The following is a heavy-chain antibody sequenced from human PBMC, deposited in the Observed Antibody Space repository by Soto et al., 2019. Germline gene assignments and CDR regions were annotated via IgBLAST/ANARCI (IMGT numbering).Heavy chain of an antibody. CDR1: GFTFSSYS. CDR3: ARGRTVRDHDDFDL. Sequence: QVQLVESGGGVVQRGRSLRLSCAASGFTFSSYSMHWVRQAPGKGLEWVAAMSYDGNSKYFADSVKGRFTISRDNSKNTLSLQMNSLGAEDSAVYYCARGRTVRDHDDFDLWGQGTLVTVSS. D-gene: IGHD2-21*01. J-gene: IGHJ4*02. CDR2: MSYDGNSK. V-gene: IGHV3-30-3*01.